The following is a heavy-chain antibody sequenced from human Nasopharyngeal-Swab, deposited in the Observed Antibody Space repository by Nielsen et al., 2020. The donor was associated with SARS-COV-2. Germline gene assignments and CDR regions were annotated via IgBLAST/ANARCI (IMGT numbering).Heavy chain of an antibody. CDR1: GFSFNNYG. Sequence: GSLLKISCVASGFSFNNYGMHWVRQAPGKGLEWVAVISYEGSKKFYVASVEGRFTVSRDFSKNTLFLQMNSLRPEDTAVYYCAKATQIFWFGQFRNDAFDIWGQGTMVTVSS. D-gene: IGHD3-10*01. V-gene: IGHV3-30*18. J-gene: IGHJ3*02. CDR3: AKATQIFWFGQFRNDAFDI. CDR2: ISYEGSKK.